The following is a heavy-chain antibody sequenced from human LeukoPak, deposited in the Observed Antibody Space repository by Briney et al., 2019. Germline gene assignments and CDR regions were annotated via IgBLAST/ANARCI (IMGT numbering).Heavy chain of an antibody. J-gene: IGHJ4*02. CDR2: ISSNGTTI. V-gene: IGHV3-48*04. Sequence: PGGSLRLSCAASGFTFSIYWVHWVRQAPGQGLEWLSYISSNGTTIKYADSVKGRFTISRDNAKNSLYLQVNSLRAEDTAVYYCARIMITVTTSDYWGQGTLVTVSS. D-gene: IGHD4-17*01. CDR3: ARIMITVTTSDY. CDR1: GFTFSIYW.